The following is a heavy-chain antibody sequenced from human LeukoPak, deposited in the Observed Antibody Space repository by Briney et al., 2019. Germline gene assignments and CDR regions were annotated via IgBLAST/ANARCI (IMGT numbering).Heavy chain of an antibody. Sequence: GGSLRLSCAASGFTFSSYGIHWVRQAPGKGLEWVAVVSYDGSNKYYADSVKGRFTISRDNSKNTLYLQMNSLRAEDTALYYCARAFSGYKDYWGQGTLVTVSS. J-gene: IGHJ4*02. D-gene: IGHD3-22*01. CDR1: GFTFSSYG. V-gene: IGHV3-33*08. CDR3: ARAFSGYKDY. CDR2: VSYDGSNK.